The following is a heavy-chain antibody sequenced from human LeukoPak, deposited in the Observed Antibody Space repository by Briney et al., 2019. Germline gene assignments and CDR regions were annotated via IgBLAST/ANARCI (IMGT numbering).Heavy chain of an antibody. V-gene: IGHV3-53*05. CDR2: IYSGGST. CDR1: GFTVSSNY. D-gene: IGHD5-18*01. CDR3: AREAVQLWLTGYFDY. J-gene: IGHJ4*02. Sequence: GGSLRLSCAASGFTVSSNYMSWVRQAPGKGLEWVSVIYSGGSTYYADSVKGRFTISRDNSKNTLYLQMNSLRAEDTAVYYCAREAVQLWLTGYFDYWGQGTLVTVSS.